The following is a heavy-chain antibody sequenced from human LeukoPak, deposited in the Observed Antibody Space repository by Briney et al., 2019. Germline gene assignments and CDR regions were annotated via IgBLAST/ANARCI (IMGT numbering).Heavy chain of an antibody. CDR3: ARDNDSRDPPHFDY. V-gene: IGHV1-69*06. J-gene: IGHJ4*02. D-gene: IGHD3-16*01. Sequence: SVKVSCKASGGTFSSYAISWVRQAPGQGLEWMGGIIPIFGTGNYAQKFQGRVPITADTSTSTAYMELSSLRSEDTAVYYCARDNDSRDPPHFDYWGQGALVTVSS. CDR1: GGTFSSYA. CDR2: IIPIFGTG.